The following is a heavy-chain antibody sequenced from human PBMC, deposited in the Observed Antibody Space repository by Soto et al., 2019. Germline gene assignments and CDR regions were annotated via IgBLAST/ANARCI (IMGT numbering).Heavy chain of an antibody. CDR1: GGPFSGYY. CDR2: IAHSGST. V-gene: IGHV4-34*01. D-gene: IGHD4-4*01. CDR3: ARSLMTTVTNRGFWFDP. J-gene: IGHJ5*02. Sequence: SETLSLTCAVSGGPFSGYYWSCIRQPPGRGLEWIGEIAHSGSTNYNPSLKSGVTISVDTSKNQFSLKLSSVTAADTAVYYCARSLMTTVTNRGFWFDPWGQGTLVPVSS.